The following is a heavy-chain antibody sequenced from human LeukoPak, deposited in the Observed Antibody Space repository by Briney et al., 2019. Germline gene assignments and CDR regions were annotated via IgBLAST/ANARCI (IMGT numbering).Heavy chain of an antibody. Sequence: GGSLRLSCAASGFTFSSYAMSWVRQAPGKGLEWVAVIWYDGSDKYYTDSVKGRFTISRDNSKNTLYLQMNSLRAEDTATYYCARAGDAFWGQGTMVTVSS. CDR2: IWYDGSDK. CDR1: GFTFSSYA. D-gene: IGHD2-21*01. CDR3: ARAGDAF. V-gene: IGHV3-33*08. J-gene: IGHJ3*01.